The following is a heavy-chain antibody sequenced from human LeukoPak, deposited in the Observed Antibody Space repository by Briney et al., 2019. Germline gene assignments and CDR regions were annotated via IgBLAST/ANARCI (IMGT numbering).Heavy chain of an antibody. V-gene: IGHV3-30*18. CDR1: GFSISESG. J-gene: IGHJ5*02. CDR2: ISHHGTAT. D-gene: IGHD6-19*01. Sequence: GGSLRLSCAVSGFSISESGMHWVRQAPGKGLEWVAMISHHGTATYYGDSVRGRFTVSRDISKNTLYLQMDSLRPEDTAIYYCAKDGGSNGWNNYSDPWARETRVTVSS. CDR3: AKDGGSNGWNNYSDP.